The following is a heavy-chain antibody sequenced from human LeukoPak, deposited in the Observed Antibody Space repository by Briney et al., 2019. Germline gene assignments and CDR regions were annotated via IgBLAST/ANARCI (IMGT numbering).Heavy chain of an antibody. D-gene: IGHD3-22*01. CDR3: ARADRSDWYFGY. CDR1: GFTFTGYY. V-gene: IGHV1-2*02. J-gene: IGHJ4*02. Sequence: ASVKVSCKTSGFTFTGYYIHWVRQAPGQGLEWMGWIYPHSDGTNYAQKFQGRITLTRDTSITTAYMELRGLTYDDTAVYYCARADRSDWYFGYWGQGTLVTVSS. CDR2: IYPHSDGT.